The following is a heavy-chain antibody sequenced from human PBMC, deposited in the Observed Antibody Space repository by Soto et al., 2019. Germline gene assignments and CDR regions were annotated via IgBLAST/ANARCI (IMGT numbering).Heavy chain of an antibody. D-gene: IGHD2-15*01. CDR2: MYHGGTT. CDR3: AKVHIMVVAGSTFDY. Sequence: SETLSLTCAVSGYSISSGSYWGWIRQSPEMGLEWIVSMYHGGTTFYNPSLKSRVSMSMDTSKNQFSLKLTSVTAADTAIYYCAKVHIMVVAGSTFDYWGQGTLVTVSS. CDR1: GYSISSGSY. V-gene: IGHV4-38-2*01. J-gene: IGHJ4*02.